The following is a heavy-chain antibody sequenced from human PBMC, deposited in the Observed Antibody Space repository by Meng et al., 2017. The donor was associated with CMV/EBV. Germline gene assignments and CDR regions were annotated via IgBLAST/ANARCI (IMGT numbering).Heavy chain of an antibody. J-gene: IGHJ4*02. Sequence: GESLKISCAASGVTFSNAWMSWVRQAPGKGLEWVGRIKSKTDGGTTDYAAPVKGRFTISRDDSKNTLYLQMNSLKTEDTAVYYCTTGVGYCSSTSCWPVGYWGQGTLVTVSS. CDR2: IKSKTDGGTT. CDR3: TTGVGYCSSTSCWPVGY. CDR1: GVTFSNAW. D-gene: IGHD2-2*01. V-gene: IGHV3-15*01.